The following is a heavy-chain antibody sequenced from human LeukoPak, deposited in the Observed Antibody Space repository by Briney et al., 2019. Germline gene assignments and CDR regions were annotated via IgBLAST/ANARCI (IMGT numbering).Heavy chain of an antibody. V-gene: IGHV3-23*01. CDR3: AKDRPNYYDSSGHYYRRNGDY. CDR2: ITSSCGST. Sequence: GGSLRLSCAASGFTFSSYAMSWVRQAPGKGLEWVSSITSSCGSTYYAGSVKGQFTISRDNSKNTVYLQMNSMRAEDTAVYYCAKDRPNYYDSSGHYYRRNGDYWGQGTLVTVSS. D-gene: IGHD3-22*01. CDR1: GFTFSSYA. J-gene: IGHJ4*02.